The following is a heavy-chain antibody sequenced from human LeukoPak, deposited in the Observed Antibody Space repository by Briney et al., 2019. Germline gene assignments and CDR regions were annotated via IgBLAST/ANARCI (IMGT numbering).Heavy chain of an antibody. Sequence: ASVKVSCKASGGTFSSYAISWVRQAPGQGLEWMGGIIPIFGTANYAQKFQGRVTITADESTSTAYMELSSLRSDDTAVYYCARDPSYYYDSSGYYRDYWGQGTLVTVSS. V-gene: IGHV1-69*13. CDR1: GGTFSSYA. J-gene: IGHJ4*02. CDR2: IIPIFGTA. CDR3: ARDPSYYYDSSGYYRDY. D-gene: IGHD3-22*01.